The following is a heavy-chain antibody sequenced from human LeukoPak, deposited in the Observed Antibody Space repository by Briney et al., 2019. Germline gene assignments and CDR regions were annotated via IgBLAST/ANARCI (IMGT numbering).Heavy chain of an antibody. Sequence: VASVKVSCKASGYTFTNYAMNWVRQAPGQGLEWMGWINTNTGNPTYAQGFTGRFVFSLDTSVSTAYLQISSLKAEDTAVYYCARDYSTVTTSEAFDIWGQGTKLTVSS. CDR1: GYTFTNYA. CDR2: INTNTGNP. V-gene: IGHV7-4-1*02. J-gene: IGHJ3*02. CDR3: ARDYSTVTTSEAFDI. D-gene: IGHD4-17*01.